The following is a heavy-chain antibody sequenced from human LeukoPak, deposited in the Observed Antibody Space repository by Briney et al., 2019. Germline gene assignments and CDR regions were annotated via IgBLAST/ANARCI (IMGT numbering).Heavy chain of an antibody. J-gene: IGHJ6*03. D-gene: IGHD2-2*01. Sequence: SDTLSLTCPVSGWTFSGYYLSWIRQAPGKGLEWIGEINHSGSTNYNTSLKSRVTISVDTSKNQFALKLSSVTAADTAVYSCARTAIVVVPAAPGDYYYMDVWGKGTTVTVSS. CDR3: ARTAIVVVPAAPGDYYYMDV. CDR1: GWTFSGYY. CDR2: INHSGST. V-gene: IGHV4-34*08.